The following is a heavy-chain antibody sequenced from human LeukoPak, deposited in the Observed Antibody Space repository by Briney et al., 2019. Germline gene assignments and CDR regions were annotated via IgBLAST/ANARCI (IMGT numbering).Heavy chain of an antibody. J-gene: IGHJ4*02. CDR3: ARDIKYYYGSPISEY. Sequence: GGSLRLSCAASGFTFSSYEMNWVRQAPGKGLEWVSYISSSGSTIYYADSVKGRFTISRDNARNSLYLQMNSLRAEDTAVYYCARDIKYYYGSPISEYWGQGTLVTVSS. CDR1: GFTFSSYE. CDR2: ISSSGSTI. V-gene: IGHV3-48*03. D-gene: IGHD3-10*01.